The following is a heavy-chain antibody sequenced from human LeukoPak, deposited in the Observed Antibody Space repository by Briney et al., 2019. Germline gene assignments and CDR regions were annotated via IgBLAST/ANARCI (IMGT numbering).Heavy chain of an antibody. CDR2: FSGSGGST. Sequence: GGSLRLSCAASGFTFSNYAMSWVRQAPGKGLEWVSAFSGSGGSTYYADSVKGRFTISRDNSKNTLYLQMHSLRAEDTAVYYCARGPSGYHNTGGQGTLVTVSS. J-gene: IGHJ4*02. CDR3: ARGPSGYHNT. D-gene: IGHD5-12*01. CDR1: GFTFSNYA. V-gene: IGHV3-23*01.